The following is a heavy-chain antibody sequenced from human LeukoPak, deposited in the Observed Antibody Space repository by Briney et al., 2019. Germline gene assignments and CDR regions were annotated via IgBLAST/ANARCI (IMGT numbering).Heavy chain of an antibody. V-gene: IGHV4-31*03. CDR1: GGSISSGGYY. Sequence: PSETLSLTCTVSGGSISSGGYYWSWIRQHPGKGLEWIGYIYYSGSTYYNPSLKSRVTISVDTSKNQFSLKLSSVTAADTAVYYCARGGLRGPSPFWSGYPYNWFDPWGQGTLVTVSS. CDR3: ARGGLRGPSPFWSGYPYNWFDP. D-gene: IGHD3-3*01. J-gene: IGHJ5*02. CDR2: IYYSGST.